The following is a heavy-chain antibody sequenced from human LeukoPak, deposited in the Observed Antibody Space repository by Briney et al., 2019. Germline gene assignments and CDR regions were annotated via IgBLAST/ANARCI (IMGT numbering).Heavy chain of an antibody. V-gene: IGHV1-69*05. D-gene: IGHD3-3*01. CDR3: ARDHAYYDFWSGYYLAY. CDR2: IIPIFGTA. Sequence: ASVKVSCKASGYTFTSYGISWVRQAPGQGLEWMGGIIPIFGTANYAQKFQGRVTITTDESTSTAYMELSSLRSEDTAVYYCARDHAYYDFWSGYYLAYWGQGTLVTVSS. CDR1: GYTFTSYG. J-gene: IGHJ4*02.